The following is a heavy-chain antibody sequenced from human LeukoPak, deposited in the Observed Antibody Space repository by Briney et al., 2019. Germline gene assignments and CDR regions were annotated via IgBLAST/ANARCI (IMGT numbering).Heavy chain of an antibody. CDR2: ISYDGSNK. Sequence: QPGRSLRLSCAASGFTFSSYAMHWVRQAPGKGLEWVAVISYDGSNKYYADSVKGRFTISRDNSKNTLYLQMNSLRAEDTAVYYCAREGWAQLERRMNWGQGTLVTVSS. CDR1: GFTFSSYA. CDR3: AREGWAQLERRMN. D-gene: IGHD1-1*01. J-gene: IGHJ4*02. V-gene: IGHV3-30*04.